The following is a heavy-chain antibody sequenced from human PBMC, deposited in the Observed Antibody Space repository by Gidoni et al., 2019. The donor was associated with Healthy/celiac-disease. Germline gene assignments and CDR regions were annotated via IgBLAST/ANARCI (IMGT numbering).Heavy chain of an antibody. J-gene: IGHJ3*02. CDR1: GFTFRSYS. CDR2: ISSSSSYI. CDR3: ARESPTMIVVGNSDAFDI. D-gene: IGHD3-22*01. V-gene: IGHV3-21*01. Sequence: DVQLVESGGGLVKPGGSLRLSCAASGFTFRSYSMNWVRQAPGKGLEWVSSISSSSSYIYYADSVKGRFNISRDNAKNSLYLQMNSLRAEDTAVYYCARESPTMIVVGNSDAFDIWGQGTMVTVSS.